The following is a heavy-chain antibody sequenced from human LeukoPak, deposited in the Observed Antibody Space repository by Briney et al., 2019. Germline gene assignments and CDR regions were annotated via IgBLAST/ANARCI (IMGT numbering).Heavy chain of an antibody. D-gene: IGHD3-22*01. CDR1: GFTFSSYS. J-gene: IGHJ4*02. CDR2: ISSSSSYI. CDR3: ARSPPRNYYDSSGLDY. Sequence: GGSLRLSCAASGFTFSSYSMNWVRQAPGKGLEWVSSISSSSSYIYYADSVKGRFTISRDNAKNSLYLQMNSLRAEDTAVYYCARSPPRNYYDSSGLDYWGQGTLVTVSS. V-gene: IGHV3-21*01.